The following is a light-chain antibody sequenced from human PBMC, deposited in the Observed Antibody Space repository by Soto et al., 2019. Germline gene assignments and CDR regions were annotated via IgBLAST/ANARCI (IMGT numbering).Light chain of an antibody. CDR1: SSDVGEYNY. J-gene: IGLJ3*02. Sequence: QSALTQPRSVSGSPGQAVTISFTGSSSDVGEYNYVSWYQHHPGKAPKLMIYDVTQRPSGVPDRFSGSKSGNTASLTISGLQAEDEADYFCYAYAGSRVCGGGTKLTVL. CDR3: YAYAGSRV. CDR2: DVT. V-gene: IGLV2-11*01.